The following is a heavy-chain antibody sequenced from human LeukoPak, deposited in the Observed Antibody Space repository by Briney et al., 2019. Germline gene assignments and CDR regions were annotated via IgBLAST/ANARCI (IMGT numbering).Heavy chain of an antibody. CDR3: ARVFLGGFGELQGDY. CDR2: ISSSSSYI. J-gene: IGHJ4*02. D-gene: IGHD3-10*01. V-gene: IGHV3-21*01. Sequence: PGGSLRLSCAASGFTFSSDSMNCVRQAPGKRLEWVSSISSSSSYIYYADSVKGRFTISRDNAKNSLYLQMNSLRAEDTAVYYCARVFLGGFGELQGDYWGQGTLVTVSS. CDR1: GFTFSSDS.